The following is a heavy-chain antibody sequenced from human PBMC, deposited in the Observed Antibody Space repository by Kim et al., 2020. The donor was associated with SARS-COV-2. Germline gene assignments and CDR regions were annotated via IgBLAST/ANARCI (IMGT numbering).Heavy chain of an antibody. Sequence: RYSPSFQGQVPISADKSISTAYLQWSSLKASDTAMYYCARLSNSGGAFDIWGQGTMVTVSS. V-gene: IGHV5-51*01. D-gene: IGHD1-26*01. J-gene: IGHJ3*02. CDR3: ARLSNSGGAFDI.